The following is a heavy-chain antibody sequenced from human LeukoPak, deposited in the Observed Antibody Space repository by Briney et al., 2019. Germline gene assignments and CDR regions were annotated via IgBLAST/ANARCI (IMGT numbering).Heavy chain of an antibody. CDR2: INPNSGGT. V-gene: IGHV1-2*02. Sequence: ASVKVSCKASGYTFTGYYMHGVRQAPGQGGEGMGWINPNSGGTNDAQKLHGRVTMTSDTSITAAYMELSRLRADATAVYYCARVLFEGGGFGELLPFDYWGQGTLVTVSS. CDR1: GYTFTGYY. CDR3: ARVLFEGGGFGELLPFDY. D-gene: IGHD3-10*01. J-gene: IGHJ4*02.